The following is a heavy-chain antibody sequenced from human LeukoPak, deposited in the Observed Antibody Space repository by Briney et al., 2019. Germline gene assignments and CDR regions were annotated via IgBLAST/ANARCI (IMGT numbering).Heavy chain of an antibody. J-gene: IGHJ4*02. CDR3: AKFRADSSGWPFDY. V-gene: IGHV3-53*01. CDR1: GFTVSSNY. Sequence: GGSLRLSCAASGFTVSSNYMSWVRQAPGKGLEWVSVIYSGGSTYYADSVKGRFTISRDNSKNTLYLQMNSLRAEDTAIYYCAKFRADSSGWPFDYWGQGTLVTVSS. D-gene: IGHD6-19*01. CDR2: IYSGGST.